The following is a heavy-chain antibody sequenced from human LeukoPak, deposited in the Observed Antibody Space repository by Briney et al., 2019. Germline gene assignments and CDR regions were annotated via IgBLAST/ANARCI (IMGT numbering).Heavy chain of an antibody. CDR1: GFTFSSYS. CDR2: IGSSSSYI. CDR3: ARWGSIAAHYYYYGMDV. V-gene: IGHV3-21*01. D-gene: IGHD6-6*01. J-gene: IGHJ6*02. Sequence: GGSLRLSCAASGFTFSSYSMNWVRQAPGKGLEWVSSIGSSSSYIYYADSVKGRFTISRDNAKNSLYLQMNSLRAEDTAVYYCARWGSIAAHYYYYGMDVWGQGTTVTVSS.